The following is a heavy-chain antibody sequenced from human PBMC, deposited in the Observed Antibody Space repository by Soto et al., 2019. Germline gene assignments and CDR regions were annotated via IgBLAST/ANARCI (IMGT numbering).Heavy chain of an antibody. D-gene: IGHD4-17*01. CDR3: ARDARMTTNYFDL. CDR2: ISAYNGNT. J-gene: IGHJ2*01. V-gene: IGHV1-18*01. Sequence: QVQLVQSGAEVKKPGASVKVSCKASGYTFTSYGISWVRQAPGQGLEWMGWISAYNGNTNYAQKLQGRVTMTTDTSTSTDYMERRSLSSDDTAVYYCARDARMTTNYFDLWGRGTLVTVSS. CDR1: GYTFTSYG.